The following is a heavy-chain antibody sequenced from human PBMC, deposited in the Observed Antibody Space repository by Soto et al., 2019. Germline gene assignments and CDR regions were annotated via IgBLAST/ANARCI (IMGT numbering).Heavy chain of an antibody. V-gene: IGHV4-4*02. J-gene: IGHJ4*02. Sequence: SETLSLTCAVSGGSISSSNWWSWVRQPPGKGLEWIGEIYHSGSTNYNPSLKSRVTISVDKSKNQFSLKLSSVTAADTAVYYCARGACSGGSCYSWNQYFDYWGQGTLVTVSS. CDR2: IYHSGST. D-gene: IGHD2-15*01. CDR1: GGSISSSNW. CDR3: ARGACSGGSCYSWNQYFDY.